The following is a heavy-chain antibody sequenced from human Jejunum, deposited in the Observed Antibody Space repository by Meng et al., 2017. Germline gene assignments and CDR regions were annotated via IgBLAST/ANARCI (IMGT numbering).Heavy chain of an antibody. CDR3: ARRPNKRGDAFDI. Sequence: GESLKISCQGSGYTFTTYWIVWVRQMPGKGLEWMGIFNPGNSDTRNNPSSQGQVTMSADNSVSTAYLQWSSLEASDTAMYYCARRPNKRGDAFDIWGQGTMVTVSS. D-gene: IGHD1/OR15-1a*01. CDR2: FNPGNSDT. V-gene: IGHV5-51*01. J-gene: IGHJ3*02. CDR1: GYTFTTYW.